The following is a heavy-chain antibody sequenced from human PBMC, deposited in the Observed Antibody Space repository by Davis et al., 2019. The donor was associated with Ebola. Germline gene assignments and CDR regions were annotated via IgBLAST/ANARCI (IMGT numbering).Heavy chain of an antibody. J-gene: IGHJ6*02. Sequence: PSETLSLTCGVYGGSFSGYFWSWIRQAPGKGLEWIGEINHRGGTNYNPSLKSRLTILVDPSKDQFSLQLRSVTAADTAVYYCARGAARYSGYDFTYYYYGMDVWGQGTTVTVSS. D-gene: IGHD5-12*01. CDR3: ARGAARYSGYDFTYYYYGMDV. CDR2: INHRGGT. CDR1: GGSFSGYF. V-gene: IGHV4-34*01.